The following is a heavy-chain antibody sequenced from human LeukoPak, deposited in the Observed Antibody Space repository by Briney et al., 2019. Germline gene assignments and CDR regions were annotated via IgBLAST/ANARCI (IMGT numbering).Heavy chain of an antibody. CDR3: AKATCSGANCFSNSRDAFDI. CDR2: IWYDGSNK. Sequence: SGGSLRLSCAASGIIFSDFGMHWVRQAPGKGLEWMAIIWYDGSNKYYADSVKGRFTIPRDNSQNTMYLQMNSLRAEDTAVYYCAKATCSGANCFSNSRDAFDIWGQGTMVTVSS. J-gene: IGHJ3*02. D-gene: IGHD2-15*01. V-gene: IGHV3-33*06. CDR1: GIIFSDFG.